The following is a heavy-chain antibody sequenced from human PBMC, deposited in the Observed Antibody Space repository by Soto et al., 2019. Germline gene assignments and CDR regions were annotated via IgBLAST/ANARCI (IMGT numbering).Heavy chain of an antibody. CDR1: GFSLSTSGVG. Sequence: QITLKESGPTLVRPTQTLTLTCTFSGFSLSTSGVGVGWIRQPPGKALEWLALIYWDDDKRYSPSLKSRLTIXXDXSXXQVVLTMTNMDPVDTATYYCAHRATVAVAGGGLDIWGQGTMVTVSS. J-gene: IGHJ3*02. V-gene: IGHV2-5*02. D-gene: IGHD6-19*01. CDR3: AHRATVAVAGGGLDI. CDR2: IYWDDDK.